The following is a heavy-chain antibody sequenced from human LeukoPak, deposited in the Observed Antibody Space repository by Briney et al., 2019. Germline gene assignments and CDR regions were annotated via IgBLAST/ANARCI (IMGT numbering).Heavy chain of an antibody. V-gene: IGHV5-51*01. J-gene: IGHJ3*02. CDR2: IYPGDSDT. D-gene: IGHD6-19*01. CDR3: GRHGLGGGSGNNNAYDI. CDR1: GYRFNNYW. Sequence: GESLKISCKGSGYRFNNYWIGWVRQMPGKGLEWMAIIYPGDSDTRYSPSFQGQVTISADKSITTAYLQWGSLKASDTAMYYCGRHGLGGGSGNNNAYDIWGQGTMVTVSS.